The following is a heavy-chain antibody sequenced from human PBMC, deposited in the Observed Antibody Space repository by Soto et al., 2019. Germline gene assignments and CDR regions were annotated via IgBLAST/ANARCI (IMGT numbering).Heavy chain of an antibody. D-gene: IGHD3-10*01. J-gene: IGHJ4*02. CDR2: FRSSGDDGTT. CDR3: AKKVNSGSGSQYFDY. Sequence: HPGGSLRLSCAASGFTFSSYSMSWVRQAPGKGLEWVSGFRSSGDDGTTYYADSVKGRFTISRDNSKNTLFLQMNSLRAEDTAIYYCAKKVNSGSGSQYFDYGGQGTLVTVSS. V-gene: IGHV3-23*01. CDR1: GFTFSSYS.